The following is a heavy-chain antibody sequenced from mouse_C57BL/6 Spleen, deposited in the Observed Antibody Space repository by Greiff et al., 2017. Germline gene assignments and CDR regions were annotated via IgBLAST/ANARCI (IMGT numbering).Heavy chain of an antibody. J-gene: IGHJ4*01. V-gene: IGHV2-2*01. CDR1: GFSLTSYG. CDR2: IWSGGST. CDR3: ASLYYDYDDYAMDY. Sequence: VQLQQSGPGLVQPSPSLSITCTVSGFSLTSYGVHWVRQSPGKGLEWLGVIWSGGSTDYNAAFISRLRISKDNSKSQVFFKMNSLQADDTAIYYCASLYYDYDDYAMDYWGQGTSVTVSS. D-gene: IGHD2-4*01.